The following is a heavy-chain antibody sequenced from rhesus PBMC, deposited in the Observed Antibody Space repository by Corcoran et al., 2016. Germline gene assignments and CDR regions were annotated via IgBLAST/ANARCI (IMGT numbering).Heavy chain of an antibody. CDR3: ARGRKYCTGSGCPEYYFDY. V-gene: IGHV4-127*01. CDR2: IGGSSGST. J-gene: IGHJ4*01. CDR1: GYSIRRGLG. D-gene: IGHD2-21*01. Sequence: QVQLQESGPGLVKPSETLSPTCAVHGYSIRRGLGWRWIRQPPGKGLEWIGYIGGSSGSTNYNPSLKSRVTISKDTSKNQFSLKLSSVTAADTAVYYCARGRKYCTGSGCPEYYFDYWGQGVLVTVSS.